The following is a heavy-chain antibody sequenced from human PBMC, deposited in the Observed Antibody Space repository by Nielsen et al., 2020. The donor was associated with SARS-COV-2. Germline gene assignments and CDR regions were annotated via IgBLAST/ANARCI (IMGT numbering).Heavy chain of an antibody. D-gene: IGHD3-3*01. Sequence: SETLSLTCAVSGGSLSGHYWTWIRQSPGKGLEWIGEINESGGTNYSPSLKSRLTISVDTSKSQFSLKLRSVTAADTAVYYCARDGASGRFYDWLSHFDLWGRGTLVTVSS. J-gene: IGHJ2*01. CDR3: ARDGASGRFYDWLSHFDL. CDR1: GGSLSGHY. V-gene: IGHV4-34*01. CDR2: INESGGT.